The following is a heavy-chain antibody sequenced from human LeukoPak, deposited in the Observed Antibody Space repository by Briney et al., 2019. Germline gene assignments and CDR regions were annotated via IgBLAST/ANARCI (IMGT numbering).Heavy chain of an antibody. J-gene: IGHJ4*02. CDR3: AKSEVGNYGSGSYNYFDY. CDR1: GFTFSSYA. D-gene: IGHD3-10*01. V-gene: IGHV3-23*01. Sequence: GGSLRLSCAASGFTFSSYAMSWVRQAPGKGLEWVSAISGSGGSTYYADSVKGRFTISRDNSKNTLYLQMNSLRAEDTAVYYCAKSEVGNYGSGSYNYFDYWGQGTLVTVSS. CDR2: ISGSGGST.